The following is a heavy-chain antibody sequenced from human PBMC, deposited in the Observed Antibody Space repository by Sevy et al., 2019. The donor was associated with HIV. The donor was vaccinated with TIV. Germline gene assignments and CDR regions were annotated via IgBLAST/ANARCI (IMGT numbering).Heavy chain of an antibody. Sequence: ASVKVSCKASGYTFTGYYMHWVRQAPGQGLEWMGWINPNSGGTNYAQKFQGRVTMTRDTSISTAYMELSRLRSDDTAVYYCASVYCSSTSCYDAFDIWGQGTMVTVSS. J-gene: IGHJ3*02. CDR2: INPNSGGT. V-gene: IGHV1-2*02. CDR3: ASVYCSSTSCYDAFDI. CDR1: GYTFTGYY. D-gene: IGHD2-2*01.